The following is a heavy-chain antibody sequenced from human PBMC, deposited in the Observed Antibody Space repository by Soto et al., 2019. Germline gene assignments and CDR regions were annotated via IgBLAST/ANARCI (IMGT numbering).Heavy chain of an antibody. CDR3: ARDRRSIAARTYYYYGMDV. J-gene: IGHJ6*02. CDR1: GGTFSSYA. V-gene: IGHV1-69*13. Sequence: SVKVSCKASGGTFSSYAISWVRQAPGQGLEWMGGIIPIFGTANYAQKFQGRVAITADESTSTAYMELSSLRSEDTAVYYCARDRRSIAARTYYYYGMDVWGQGTTVTVSS. D-gene: IGHD6-6*01. CDR2: IIPIFGTA.